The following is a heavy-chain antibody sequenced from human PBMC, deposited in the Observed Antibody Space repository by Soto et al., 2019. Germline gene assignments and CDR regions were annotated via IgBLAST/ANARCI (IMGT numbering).Heavy chain of an antibody. D-gene: IGHD3-16*01. J-gene: IGHJ4*02. CDR3: ARQKYGWGSTYFDY. CDR1: GGSISSYY. Sequence: SETLSLTCTVSGGSISSYYWSWIRQPPGKGLEWIGYIYYSGSTNYNPSLKSRVTISVDTSKNQFSLKLNSMTAADTAVYYCARQKYGWGSTYFDYWGQGTLVTAPQ. V-gene: IGHV4-59*08. CDR2: IYYSGST.